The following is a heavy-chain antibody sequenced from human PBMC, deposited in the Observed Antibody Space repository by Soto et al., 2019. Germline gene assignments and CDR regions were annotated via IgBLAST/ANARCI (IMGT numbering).Heavy chain of an antibody. V-gene: IGHV4-59*01. J-gene: IGHJ6*02. CDR3: ARDLRFEGRDYADYLGYGLDV. CDR1: GGSISSNY. Sequence: ETLSLTCTGSGGSISSNYWTLSVQPPGKVLEWIGYVYNSGSTNYNPSLKSRVTISVDTSKNQFSLKLSSVTAADTAVYYCARDLRFEGRDYADYLGYGLDVWGQGTTVTVSS. CDR2: VYNSGST. D-gene: IGHD4-17*01.